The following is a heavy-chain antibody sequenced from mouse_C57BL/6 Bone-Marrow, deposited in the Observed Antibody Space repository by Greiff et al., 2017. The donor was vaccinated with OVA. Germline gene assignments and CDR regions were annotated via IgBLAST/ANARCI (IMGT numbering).Heavy chain of an antibody. V-gene: IGHV2-9-1*01. Sequence: VQLQQSGPGLVAPSQSLSITCTVSGFSLTSYAISWVRQPPGKGLEWLGVIWTGGGTNYNSALKSRLSISKDNSKSQVFLKMNSLQTDDTARYYCARDSSGYPAWVAYWGQGTLVTVAA. CDR3: ARDSSGYPAWVAY. CDR2: IWTGGGT. CDR1: GFSLTSYA. D-gene: IGHD3-2*02. J-gene: IGHJ3*01.